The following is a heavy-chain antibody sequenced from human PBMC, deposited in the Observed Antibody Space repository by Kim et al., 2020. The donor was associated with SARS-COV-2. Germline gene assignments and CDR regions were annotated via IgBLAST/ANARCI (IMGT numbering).Heavy chain of an antibody. CDR2: ISYDGSNK. CDR3: ARDGGDIVVVPAAEGIYYYGMDV. Sequence: GGSLRLSCAASGFTFSSYGMHWVRQAPGKGLEWVAVISYDGSNKYYADSVKGRFTISRDNSKNTLYLQMNSLRAEDTAVYYCARDGGDIVVVPAAEGIYYYGMDVWGQGTTVTVSS. V-gene: IGHV3-33*05. CDR1: GFTFSSYG. J-gene: IGHJ6*02. D-gene: IGHD2-2*01.